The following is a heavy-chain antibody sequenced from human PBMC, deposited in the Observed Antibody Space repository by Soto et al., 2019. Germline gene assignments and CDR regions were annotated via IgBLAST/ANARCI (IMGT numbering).Heavy chain of an antibody. V-gene: IGHV3-23*01. D-gene: IGHD3-3*01. CDR1: GFSFSSYA. CDR3: AKDGAFDFWSGYSKFAVDY. CDR2: ISGSGGST. J-gene: IGHJ4*02. Sequence: PGGSLRLSCAASGFSFSSYAMSWVRQAPGKGLEWVSAISGSGGSTYYADSVKGRFTISRDNSKNTLYLHMNSLRAEDTAVYYCAKDGAFDFWSGYSKFAVDYWGQGTLVTVSS.